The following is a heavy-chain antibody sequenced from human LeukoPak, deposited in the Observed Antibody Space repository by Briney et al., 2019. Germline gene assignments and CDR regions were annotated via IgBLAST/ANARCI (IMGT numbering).Heavy chain of an antibody. CDR3: ARGAPGVADWFDP. CDR1: DGSISSGGYY. CDR2: IYYSGST. J-gene: IGHJ5*02. D-gene: IGHD6-19*01. Sequence: SETLSLTCTVSDGSISSGGYYWSWIRQHPGKGLEWIRYIYYSGSTYYNPSLNSRLIISVDTSKNQFSLKLSSVTAADTAVYYCARGAPGVADWFDPWGQGTLVTVSS. V-gene: IGHV4-31*03.